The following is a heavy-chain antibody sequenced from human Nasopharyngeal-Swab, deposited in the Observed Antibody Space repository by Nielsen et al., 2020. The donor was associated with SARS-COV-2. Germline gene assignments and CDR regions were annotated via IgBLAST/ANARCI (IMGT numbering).Heavy chain of an antibody. Sequence: GGSLRLSCAAAGFTFSSYWMSWVRQAPGKGLEWGANIKQDGSEKYYVDSVKGRFTISRDNAKNSLYPQMNSLRAEDTAVYYCAREPRGYCSGGSCYFVGRAFDIWGQGTMVTVSS. D-gene: IGHD2-15*01. CDR2: IKQDGSEK. V-gene: IGHV3-7*05. CDR1: GFTFSSYW. CDR3: AREPRGYCSGGSCYFVGRAFDI. J-gene: IGHJ3*02.